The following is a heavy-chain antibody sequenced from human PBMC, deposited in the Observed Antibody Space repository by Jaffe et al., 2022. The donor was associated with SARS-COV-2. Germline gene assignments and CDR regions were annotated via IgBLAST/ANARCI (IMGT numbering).Heavy chain of an antibody. CDR2: IIPIFGTP. J-gene: IGHJ3*01. D-gene: IGHD3-22*01. V-gene: IGHV1-69*01. CDR3: ARDCQSPRYHYERSGYYYPGAFDV. CDR1: GGSFSSYA. Sequence: QVQLVQSGAEVKKPGSSVRVSCRASGGSFSSYAITWVRQAPGQGLEWMGGIIPIFGTPNYAQKFQGRVSITADESTSTVYMELRSLRSEDTAVYFCARDCQSPRYHYERSGYYYPGAFDVWGQGTMVTVSS.